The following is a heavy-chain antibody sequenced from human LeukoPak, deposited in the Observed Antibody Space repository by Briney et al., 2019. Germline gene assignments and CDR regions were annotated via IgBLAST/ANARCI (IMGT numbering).Heavy chain of an antibody. Sequence: GGSLRVSCAASGFTFSSYSMNWVRQAPGKGLEWVSSISSSSNYIYYADSVKGRFTISRDNAKNSLYLQMNSLRAEDTAVYYCARDFGAGSYRYGMDVWGQGTTVTVSS. CDR2: ISSSSNYI. CDR3: ARDFGAGSYRYGMDV. V-gene: IGHV3-21*01. J-gene: IGHJ6*02. CDR1: GFTFSSYS. D-gene: IGHD3-10*01.